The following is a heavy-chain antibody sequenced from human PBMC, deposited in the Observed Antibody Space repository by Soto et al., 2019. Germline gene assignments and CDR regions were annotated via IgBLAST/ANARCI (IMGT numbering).Heavy chain of an antibody. CDR3: ARESSALTTDWYFDI. Sequence: QVQLQESGPGLVKPSQTLSLTCTVSGGSISGGVYYWSWIRQPPGKGLEWIGYIFDSGSTYYNPSLSTRVTMSVYTSKNQYSRRRTSLTAAATAVYYCARESSALTTDWYFDIWGRGTLVTVSS. D-gene: IGHD4-17*01. V-gene: IGHV4-30-4*01. CDR2: IFDSGST. J-gene: IGHJ2*01. CDR1: GGSISGGVYY.